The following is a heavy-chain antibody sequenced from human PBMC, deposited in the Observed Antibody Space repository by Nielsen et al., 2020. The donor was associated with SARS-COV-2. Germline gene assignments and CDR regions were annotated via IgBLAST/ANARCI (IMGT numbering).Heavy chain of an antibody. CDR2: ISWNSGSI. Sequence: SLKISCAASGFTFDDYAMHWVRQAPGKGLEWVSGISWNSGSIGYADSVKGRFTISRDNAKNSLYLQMNSLRAEDTALYYCAKDALPSSGWYDYWGQGTLVTVSS. V-gene: IGHV3-9*01. CDR1: GFTFDDYA. D-gene: IGHD6-19*01. J-gene: IGHJ4*02. CDR3: AKDALPSSGWYDY.